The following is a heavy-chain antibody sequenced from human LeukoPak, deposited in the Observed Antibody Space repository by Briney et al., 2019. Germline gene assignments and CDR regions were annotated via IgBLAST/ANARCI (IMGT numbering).Heavy chain of an antibody. J-gene: IGHJ5*02. CDR2: IGTAGDT. CDR3: ARVRPDDYDFP. V-gene: IGHV3-13*01. Sequence: GGSLRLSCAASGFTFSSYDMHWVRQATGKGLEWVSAIGTAGDTYYPGSVKGRFTISRENAKNSLYLQMNSLRAGDTAVYYCARVRPDDYDFPWGQGTLVTVSS. CDR1: GFTFSSYD. D-gene: IGHD4-17*01.